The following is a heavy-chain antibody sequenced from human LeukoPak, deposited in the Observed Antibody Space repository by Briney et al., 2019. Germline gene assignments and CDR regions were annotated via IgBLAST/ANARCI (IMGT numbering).Heavy chain of an antibody. CDR2: IRYDVSNK. Sequence: GGSLRLSCAASGFTFSSYGIHWVRQAPGKGLEWVAFIRYDVSNKYYADYVKGRFTISRENSKNTLYLQMNSLRAEDTAVYYCAKVSSNWGQGTLVTVSS. CDR1: GFTFSSYG. CDR3: AKVSSN. V-gene: IGHV3-30*02. J-gene: IGHJ4*02. D-gene: IGHD2-8*01.